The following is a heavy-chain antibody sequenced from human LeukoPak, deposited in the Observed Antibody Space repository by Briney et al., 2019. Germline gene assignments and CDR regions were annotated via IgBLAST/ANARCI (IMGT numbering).Heavy chain of an antibody. J-gene: IGHJ3*02. V-gene: IGHV3-30-3*01. CDR3: ARARTTTGTTRIAFNI. CDR2: ISYDGSDK. CDR1: GFTFTTYA. D-gene: IGHD1-1*01. Sequence: GGSLRLSCAASGFTFTTYAMHWVRPAPGKGLDWVAVISYDGSDKYYADSVKGRFTISRDNSKNTLYLQMNSLRAEDTAVYYCARARTTTGTTRIAFNIWGQGTVVTVSS.